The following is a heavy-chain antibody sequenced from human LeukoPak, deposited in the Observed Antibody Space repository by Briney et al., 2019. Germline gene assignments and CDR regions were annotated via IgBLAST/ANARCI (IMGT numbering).Heavy chain of an antibody. CDR1: GGSINSGGDY. Sequence: QTLSLTCPVSGGSINSGGDYSSWIRQHPGKGLEWFGYMCYTGSRYYTPSLKRRVTISIDTTKHQFSLTVTYVNAADLPVYYCTRDLGSDGFNLRNWFDPWGQGTLVTASS. CDR2: MCYTGSR. V-gene: IGHV4-31*03. D-gene: IGHD5-24*01. CDR3: TRDLGSDGFNLRNWFDP. J-gene: IGHJ5*02.